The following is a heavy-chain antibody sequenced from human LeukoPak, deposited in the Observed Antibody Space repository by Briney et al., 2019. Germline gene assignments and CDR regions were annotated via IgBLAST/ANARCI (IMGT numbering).Heavy chain of an antibody. D-gene: IGHD5-12*01. J-gene: IGHJ6*03. CDR2: MNPNSGNT. V-gene: IGHV1-8*01. Sequence: ASVKVSCKASGYTFTSYDINWVRQATGQGLEWMGWMNPNSGNTGYAQKFQGRVTMTRNTSISTAYMELSSLRSEDTAVYYCARGKRLRRTVYYYCYMDVWGKGTTVTVSS. CDR1: GYTFTSYD. CDR3: ARGKRLRRTVYYYCYMDV.